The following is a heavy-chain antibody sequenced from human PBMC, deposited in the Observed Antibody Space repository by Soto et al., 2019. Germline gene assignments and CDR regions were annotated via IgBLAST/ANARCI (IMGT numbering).Heavy chain of an antibody. J-gene: IGHJ4*02. CDR1: GFTFSSYA. V-gene: IGHV3-23*01. D-gene: IGHD1-7*01. Sequence: VQLLESGGGLVQPGGSLRLSCAASGFTFSSYAMSWVRQAPGKGLEWVSSISGSGDSTYYADSVKGRFTISRDNPKNTLYLQMNSLRAEDTAVYYCAKVLGITGTIPIDYWGQGTLVTVSS. CDR2: ISGSGDST. CDR3: AKVLGITGTIPIDY.